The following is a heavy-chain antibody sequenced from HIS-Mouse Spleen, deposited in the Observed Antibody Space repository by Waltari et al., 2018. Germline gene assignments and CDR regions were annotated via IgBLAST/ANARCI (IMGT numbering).Heavy chain of an antibody. D-gene: IGHD6-13*01. V-gene: IGHV4-39*07. J-gene: IGHJ2*01. Sequence: QLQLQESCPGLVKPSETLSLTCTVSGGSISSSRYSWGWIRQPPGKGLEWIGMIYYSGSTYYNPSLKSRVTISVDTSKNQFSLKLSSVTAADTAVYYCAREIPYSSSWYDWYFDLWGRGTLVTVSS. CDR3: AREIPYSSSWYDWYFDL. CDR1: GGSISSSRYS. CDR2: IYYSGST.